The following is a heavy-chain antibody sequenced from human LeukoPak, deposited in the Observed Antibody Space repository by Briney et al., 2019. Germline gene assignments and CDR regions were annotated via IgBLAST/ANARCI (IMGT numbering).Heavy chain of an antibody. CDR3: ARDGDTVTTDNWFDP. CDR2: IYTSGST. CDR1: GGSISSGSYY. J-gene: IGHJ5*02. Sequence: SETLSLTCTVSGGSISSGSYYWSWIRQPAGKGLEWIGRIYTSGSTNYNPSLESRVTISVDTPKNQFSLKLSSVTAADTAVYYCARDGDTVTTDNWFDPWGQGTLVTVSS. D-gene: IGHD4-17*01. V-gene: IGHV4-61*02.